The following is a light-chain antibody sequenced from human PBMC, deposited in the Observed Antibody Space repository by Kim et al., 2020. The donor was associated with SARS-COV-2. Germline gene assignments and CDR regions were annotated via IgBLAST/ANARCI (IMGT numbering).Light chain of an antibody. CDR3: QTWDTGIRV. Sequence: SVKLTCILASGHSTYAIAWHQQQPEKGPRFLMKLNSDGSHRKGDGIPDRFSGSSSGTERYLTISSLQAEDEADYYCQTWDTGIRVFGGGTKVTVL. J-gene: IGLJ3*02. V-gene: IGLV4-69*01. CDR2: LNSDGSH. CDR1: SGHSTYA.